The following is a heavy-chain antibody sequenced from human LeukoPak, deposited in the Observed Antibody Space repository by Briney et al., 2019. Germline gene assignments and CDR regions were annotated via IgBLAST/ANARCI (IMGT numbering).Heavy chain of an antibody. CDR1: GGSISSYY. D-gene: IGHD3-10*01. CDR2: IYYSGST. CDR3: ARGISYGAVYDY. Sequence: SETLSLTCTVSGGSISSYYWSWIRQPPGKGLVWIGYIYYSGSTNYNPSLKSRVTISVNTSKNQFSLKLSSVTAADTAVYYCARGISYGAVYDYWGQGTLVTVSS. J-gene: IGHJ4*02. V-gene: IGHV4-59*01.